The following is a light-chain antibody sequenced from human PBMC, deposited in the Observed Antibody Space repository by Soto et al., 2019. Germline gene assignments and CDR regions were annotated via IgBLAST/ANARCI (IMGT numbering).Light chain of an antibody. J-gene: IGKJ3*01. CDR1: QSVSSNN. V-gene: IGKV3-20*01. Sequence: EIVLTQSPGTLSLSPGERATLSCRASQSVSSNNLAWYQQRPGQAPRVVIYGASTRATGIPERFSGSGSGTDFTLTSSRLEPEDFAVYYCQQYGRSPFTVGPGTKVDIK. CDR2: GAS. CDR3: QQYGRSPFT.